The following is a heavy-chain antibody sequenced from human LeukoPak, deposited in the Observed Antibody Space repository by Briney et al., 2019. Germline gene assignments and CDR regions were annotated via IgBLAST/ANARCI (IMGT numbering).Heavy chain of an antibody. CDR2: INPNSGGT. CDR3: ARDGSYYWFDP. V-gene: IGHV1-2*02. J-gene: IGHJ5*02. D-gene: IGHD1-26*01. CDR1: GYTFTGYY. Sequence: RASVTVSCTASGYTFTGYYMHWVRQAPGQGLEWMGWINPNSGGTNYAQKFQGRVTMTRDTSISTAYMELSRLRSDDTAVYYCARDGSYYWFDPWGQGTLVTVSS.